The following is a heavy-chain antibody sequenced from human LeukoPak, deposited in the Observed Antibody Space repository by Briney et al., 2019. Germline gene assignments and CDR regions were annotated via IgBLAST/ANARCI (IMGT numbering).Heavy chain of an antibody. V-gene: IGHV3-48*04. CDR2: ITSTSSAT. CDR1: GFKFSSFS. D-gene: IGHD5-18*01. Sequence: GGSLRLSCAASGFKFSSFSMGWVRQAPGKGLEWLSYITSTSSATYYADSLQGRFTISRDDAKNSLYLQINSLRADDTAVYYCARAIASYGDSAYWGQGTLVTVSS. CDR3: ARAIASYGDSAY. J-gene: IGHJ4*02.